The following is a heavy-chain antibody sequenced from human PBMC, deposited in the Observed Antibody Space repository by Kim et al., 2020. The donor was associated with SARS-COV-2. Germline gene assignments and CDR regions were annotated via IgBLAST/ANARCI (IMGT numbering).Heavy chain of an antibody. CDR3: AKDRVNYDVLTGYYDDGMDV. CDR1: GFSVSSDY. V-gene: IGHV3-66*01. D-gene: IGHD3-9*01. Sequence: GGSLRLSCAASGFSVSSDYMRWVRQAPGKGLEWVSVIYSDAGGSFTYYADSVKGRFTVSRDISNNTLHLQMNSLRAEDTAVYYCAKDRVNYDVLTGYYDDGMDVWGQGTTVTVSS. CDR2: IYSDAGGSFT. J-gene: IGHJ6*02.